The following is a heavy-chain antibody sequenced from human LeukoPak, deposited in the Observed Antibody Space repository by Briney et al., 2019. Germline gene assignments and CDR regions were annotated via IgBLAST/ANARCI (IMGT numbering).Heavy chain of an antibody. Sequence: GASVKVSCKASVGTFSSYAISWVRQAPRQGLEWMGRMIPIFGIANYAQKFQGRVTITSDKSTSTAYMELSSLRSEDTAVYYCAMGLAAAGNHYYYGMDVWGQGTTVTVPS. CDR1: VGTFSSYA. D-gene: IGHD6-13*01. CDR3: AMGLAAAGNHYYYGMDV. CDR2: MIPIFGIA. J-gene: IGHJ6*02. V-gene: IGHV1-69*04.